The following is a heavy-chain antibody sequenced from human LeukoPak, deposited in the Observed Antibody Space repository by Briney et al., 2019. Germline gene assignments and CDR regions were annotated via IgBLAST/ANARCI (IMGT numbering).Heavy chain of an antibody. D-gene: IGHD3-10*01. V-gene: IGHV4-39*01. Sequence: SETLSLTCTVSGGSISSSSYYWGWIRQPPGKGLEWIGSIYYSGSTYYNPSPKSRVTISVDTSKNQFSLKLSSVTAADTAVYYCARHGSGSYYWNYYYYGMDVWGQGTTVTVSS. CDR2: IYYSGST. J-gene: IGHJ6*02. CDR1: GGSISSSSYY. CDR3: ARHGSGSYYWNYYYYGMDV.